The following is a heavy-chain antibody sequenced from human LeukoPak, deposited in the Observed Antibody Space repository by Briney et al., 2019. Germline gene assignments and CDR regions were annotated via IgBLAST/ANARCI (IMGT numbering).Heavy chain of an antibody. V-gene: IGHV1-8*01. CDR2: MNPNSGST. J-gene: IGHJ5*02. CDR3: ARGRSPPAAAESLFDP. D-gene: IGHD6-13*01. CDR1: GYTFTNYD. Sequence: ASVKVSCKASGYTFTNYDINWVRQATGQGLEWIGWMNPNSGSTDYAQRFQGRVTMTRDTSITTAYMELSSLTSEDTAVYYCARGRSPPAAAESLFDPWGQGTLVTVSS.